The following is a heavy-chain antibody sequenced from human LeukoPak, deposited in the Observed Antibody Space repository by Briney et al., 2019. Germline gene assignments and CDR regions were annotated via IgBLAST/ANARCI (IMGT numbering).Heavy chain of an antibody. CDR3: ARYYFVLSGYSNWFDS. CDR2: MPHSGTT. J-gene: IGHJ5*01. V-gene: IGHV4-39*07. CDR1: GGSLNSNDYY. Sequence: PSETLSLTCTVSGGSLNSNDYYWGYIRQSPGKGLEWIGYMPHSGTTYHNSSLESRVTISIDTSKNQFSLKLTSVTAADTAVYYCARYYFVLSGYSNWFDSWGQGTLVTVSS. D-gene: IGHD3-22*01.